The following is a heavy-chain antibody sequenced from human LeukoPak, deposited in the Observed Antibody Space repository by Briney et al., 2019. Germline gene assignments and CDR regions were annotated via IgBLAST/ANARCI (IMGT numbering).Heavy chain of an antibody. D-gene: IGHD4-23*01. J-gene: IGHJ4*02. CDR3: ARGRPHGNDY. Sequence: GGSLRLSCSASGFTFSSYWMNWVRQAPGKGLVWVSRIASGGSSTTYADSVKGRFSISRDNAKNTLYLQMNSLRVEDTAVYYCARGRPHGNDYWGQGTLVTVSS. V-gene: IGHV3-74*01. CDR1: GFTFSSYW. CDR2: IASGGSST.